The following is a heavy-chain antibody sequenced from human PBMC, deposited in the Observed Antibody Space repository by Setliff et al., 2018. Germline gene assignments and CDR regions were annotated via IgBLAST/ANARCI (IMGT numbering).Heavy chain of an antibody. CDR2: ISAYNGNT. Sequence: RASVKVSCKTSGYIFTSYGISWVRLAPGQGLEWMGWISAYNGNTNYAQKLQGRVTMTTDTSTTTAYMELRSLRSDDTAVYYCARDVFPYHYEGAFDIWGQGTMVTVSS. V-gene: IGHV1-18*01. CDR3: ARDVFPYHYEGAFDI. CDR1: GYIFTSYG. D-gene: IGHD3-22*01. J-gene: IGHJ3*02.